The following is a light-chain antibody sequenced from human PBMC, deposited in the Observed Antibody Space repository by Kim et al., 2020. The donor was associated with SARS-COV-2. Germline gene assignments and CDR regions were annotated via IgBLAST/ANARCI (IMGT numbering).Light chain of an antibody. V-gene: IGLV3-1*01. CDR3: QAWDTSTHWV. Sequence: YPGQAASTTCSGDKLGDKYACWYQQKPGQSPEQVIYKDSKRPSGNPERFSGTNSGNAATLTNSGTQAMDEADYYCQAWDTSTHWVFGGGTKLTVL. CDR1: KLGDKY. J-gene: IGLJ3*02. CDR2: KDS.